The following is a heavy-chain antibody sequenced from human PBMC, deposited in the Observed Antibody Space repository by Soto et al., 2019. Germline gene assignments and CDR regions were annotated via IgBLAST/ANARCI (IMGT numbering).Heavy chain of an antibody. V-gene: IGHV3-30-3*02. CDR3: AGGVFIPHAFDI. Sequence: PGGSLRLSCAASGFTFSRYAMHWVRQAPGKGLEWVAVISYDGSNKYYADSVKGRFTISRDNSKNTLYLQMNSLRAEDTAVYYCAGGVFIPHAFDIWGQGTMVTVSS. CDR1: GFTFSRYA. J-gene: IGHJ3*02. CDR2: ISYDGSNK. D-gene: IGHD3-16*01.